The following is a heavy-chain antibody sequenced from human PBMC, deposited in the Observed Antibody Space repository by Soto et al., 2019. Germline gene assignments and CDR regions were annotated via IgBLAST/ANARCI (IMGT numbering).Heavy chain of an antibody. D-gene: IGHD2-15*01. CDR3: ARDGYCSGGSCYSVPVFDY. Sequence: QVQLVESGGGVVQPGRSLRLSCAASGFTFSSYGMHWVRQAPGKGLEWVAVIWYDGSNKYYADSVKGRFTISRDNSKNTLYLQMNILRAGDTAVYYCARDGYCSGGSCYSVPVFDYWGQGTLVTVSS. CDR1: GFTFSSYG. J-gene: IGHJ4*02. V-gene: IGHV3-33*01. CDR2: IWYDGSNK.